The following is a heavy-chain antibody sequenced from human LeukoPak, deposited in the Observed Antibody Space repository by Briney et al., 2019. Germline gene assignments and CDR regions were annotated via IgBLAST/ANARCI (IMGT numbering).Heavy chain of an antibody. CDR2: IRYDGSNK. J-gene: IGHJ4*02. D-gene: IGHD5-12*01. CDR3: AKDKGQWLDCFDY. V-gene: IGHV3-30*02. Sequence: GGSLRLSCAASGFTFSSYEMNWVRQAPGKGLEWVAFIRYDGSNKYYADSVKGRFTISRDNSKNTLYLQMNSLRAEDTAVYYCAKDKGQWLDCFDYWGQGTLVTVSS. CDR1: GFTFSSYE.